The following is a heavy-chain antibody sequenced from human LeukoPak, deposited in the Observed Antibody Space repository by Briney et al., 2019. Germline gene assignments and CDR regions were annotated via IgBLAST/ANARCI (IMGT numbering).Heavy chain of an antibody. Sequence: PSETLSLTCTVSGYSFSSGYYWGWIRPPPGKGLEWIGSIYHSGSTYYNPSLKSRVTISVDTSKNQYSLKRSSETAADTAVYYCARETVGATSFDYWGQGTLVTVSS. V-gene: IGHV4-38-2*02. CDR2: IYHSGST. D-gene: IGHD1-26*01. CDR1: GYSFSSGYY. CDR3: ARETVGATSFDY. J-gene: IGHJ4*02.